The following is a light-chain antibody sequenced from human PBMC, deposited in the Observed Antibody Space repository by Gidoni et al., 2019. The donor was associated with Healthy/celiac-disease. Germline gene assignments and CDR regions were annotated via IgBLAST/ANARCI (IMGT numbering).Light chain of an antibody. CDR3: QQYNNWWT. Sequence: EIVMTQSPATLSVSPGERATLSCRASQSVSSYLAWYQQKPGQAPRLLIYGASTRATGIPARFSGSGSGTEFTLTISSLQSEDFAVYYCQQYNNWWTFGQXTKVEIK. CDR2: GAS. CDR1: QSVSSY. V-gene: IGKV3-15*01. J-gene: IGKJ1*01.